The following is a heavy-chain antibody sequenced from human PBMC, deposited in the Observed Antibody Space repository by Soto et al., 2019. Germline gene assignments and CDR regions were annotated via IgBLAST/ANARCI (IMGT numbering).Heavy chain of an antibody. CDR3: AGAPLGYNSPGFQH. Sequence: QVQLVQSGAEVKKPGASVKVSCKASGYTFTSYDINWVRQATGQGLEWMGWMNPNSGNTGYAQKFQDRVTMNRNTSISTAYMELSSLRSEDTAVYYCAGAPLGYNSPGFQHWGQGTLVTVSS. CDR1: GYTFTSYD. V-gene: IGHV1-8*01. CDR2: MNPNSGNT. J-gene: IGHJ1*01. D-gene: IGHD5-12*01.